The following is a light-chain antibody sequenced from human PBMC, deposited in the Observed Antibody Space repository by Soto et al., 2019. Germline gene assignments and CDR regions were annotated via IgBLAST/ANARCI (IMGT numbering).Light chain of an antibody. V-gene: IGKV3-20*01. Sequence: EIVLTQSPGTLSLSPGERATLSCRASQSVSSSYLAWYQQKPGQAPRLLFYGASRSATGIPDRFSGSGSGTDFTLTISRLEPEDFAVYYCQQHCSLPPTFGQGTKVEIK. CDR1: QSVSSSY. J-gene: IGKJ1*01. CDR2: GAS. CDR3: QQHCSLPPT.